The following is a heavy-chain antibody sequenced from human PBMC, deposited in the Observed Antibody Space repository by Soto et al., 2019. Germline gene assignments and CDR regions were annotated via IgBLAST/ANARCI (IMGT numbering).Heavy chain of an antibody. D-gene: IGHD6-6*01. V-gene: IGHV3-30-3*01. CDR1: GFTFSSYA. CDR3: ARTMAPHSSSPDDAFDI. Sequence: QVQLVESGGGVVQPGRSLRLSCAASGFTFSSYAMHWVRQAPGKGLEWVAVISYDGSNKYYADSVKGRFTISRDNSKNTLYLQMNSLRAEDTAVYYWARTMAPHSSSPDDAFDIWGQGTMVTVSS. CDR2: ISYDGSNK. J-gene: IGHJ3*02.